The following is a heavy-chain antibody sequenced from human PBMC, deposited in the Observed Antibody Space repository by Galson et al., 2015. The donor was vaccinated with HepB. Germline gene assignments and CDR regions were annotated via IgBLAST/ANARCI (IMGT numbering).Heavy chain of an antibody. Sequence: SLRLSCAASGFTFSNAWMSWVRQAPGKGLEWVGRIQRKTDGGTTDYAAPVKGRFTISKDDSKNTLYLQMNSLRTEDTAMYYCTGRFRELFRWFDPWGQGTLVTVSS. V-gene: IGHV3-15*01. CDR1: GFTFSNAW. D-gene: IGHD3-10*01. CDR3: TGRFRELFRWFDP. CDR2: IQRKTDGGTT. J-gene: IGHJ5*02.